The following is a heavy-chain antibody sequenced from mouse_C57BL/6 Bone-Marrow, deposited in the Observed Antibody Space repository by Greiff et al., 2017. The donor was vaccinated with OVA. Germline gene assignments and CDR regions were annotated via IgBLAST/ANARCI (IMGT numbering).Heavy chain of an antibody. J-gene: IGHJ4*01. CDR2: IHPNSGST. CDR1: GYTFTSYW. V-gene: IGHV1-64*01. Sequence: QVQLQQSGAELARPGASVKLSCKASGYTFTSYWMHWVKQRPGQGLEWIGMIHPNSGSTNYNEKFKSKATLTVDKSSSTAYMQLSSLTSEDSAVYYCARTPLYYAMDYWGQGTSVTVSS. CDR3: ARTPLYYAMDY.